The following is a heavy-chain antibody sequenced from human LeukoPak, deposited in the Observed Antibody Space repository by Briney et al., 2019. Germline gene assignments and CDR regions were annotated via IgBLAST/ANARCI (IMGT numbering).Heavy chain of an antibody. J-gene: IGHJ6*03. CDR3: ARGPTFGVVIIDYYYYYMDV. Sequence: SSVKVSCKASGGTFSSYAISWVRQAPGQVLEWMGGVSPIFGTANYAQKFQGRVTITADESTSTAYMELSSLRSEDTAVYYCARGPTFGVVIIDYYYYYMDVWGKGTTVTVSS. CDR2: VSPIFGTA. CDR1: GGTFSSYA. D-gene: IGHD3-3*01. V-gene: IGHV1-69*13.